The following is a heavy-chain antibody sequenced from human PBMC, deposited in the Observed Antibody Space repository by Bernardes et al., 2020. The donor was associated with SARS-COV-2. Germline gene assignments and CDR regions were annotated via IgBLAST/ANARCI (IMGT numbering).Heavy chain of an antibody. CDR3: VRSAYISGTGFYFDY. CDR1: GFPFSAYW. Sequence: GGSLRLSCAASGFPFSAYWMHWGRQAPGGGLVWVSRISNDGGTITYADSVKGRFTISRDNAKNTVYLQMSGLRAEDTAMYYCVRSAYISGTGFYFDYWGQGTLVTVSS. D-gene: IGHD3-3*02. CDR2: ISNDGGTI. V-gene: IGHV3-74*01. J-gene: IGHJ4*02.